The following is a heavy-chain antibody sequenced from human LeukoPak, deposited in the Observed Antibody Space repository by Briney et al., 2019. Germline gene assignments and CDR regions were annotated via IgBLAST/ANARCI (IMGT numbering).Heavy chain of an antibody. CDR1: GFTFTSSA. D-gene: IGHD3-22*01. CDR3: AASPDYYDSSGYSYYFDY. CDR2: IVVGSGNT. J-gene: IGHJ4*02. V-gene: IGHV1-58*01. Sequence: TVKVSCKASGFTFTSSAVQWVRQARGQRLEWIGWIVVGSGNTNYAQKFQERVTITRDMSTSTAYMELSSLRSEDTAVYYCAASPDYYDSSGYSYYFDYWGQGTLVTVSS.